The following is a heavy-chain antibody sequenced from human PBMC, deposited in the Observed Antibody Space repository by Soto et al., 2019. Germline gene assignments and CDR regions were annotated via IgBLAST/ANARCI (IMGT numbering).Heavy chain of an antibody. J-gene: IGHJ4*02. D-gene: IGHD3-10*01. CDR3: VSTGPD. V-gene: IGHV3-30*03. CDR1: GFSFGNHG. Sequence: QVQLEESGGGIVQPGGSLRLSCVASGFSFGNHGMHWVRQARGEGLEWVALISFDDSNKKYADSVKGRFTISRDNSRNMLFLQMNSLRPDDTAVYYCVSTGPDWGQGTQVIVSS. CDR2: ISFDDSNK.